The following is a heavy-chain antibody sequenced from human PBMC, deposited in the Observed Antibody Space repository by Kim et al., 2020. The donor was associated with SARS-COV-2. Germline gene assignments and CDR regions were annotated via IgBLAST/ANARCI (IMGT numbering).Heavy chain of an antibody. CDR3: ARSGSYSTRPYNWFDP. J-gene: IGHJ5*02. D-gene: IGHD2-2*01. Sequence: NFQGRVTMTRDTSISTAYMELSRLRSDDTAVYYCARSGSYSTRPYNWFDPWGQGTLVTVSS. V-gene: IGHV1-2*02.